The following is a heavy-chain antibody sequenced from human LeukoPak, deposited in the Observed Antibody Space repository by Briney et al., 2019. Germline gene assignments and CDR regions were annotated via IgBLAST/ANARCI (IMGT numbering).Heavy chain of an antibody. Sequence: SETLSLTCTVSGGSISSSSYYWGWIRQPPGKGLEWIGSIYYSGSTYYNPSLKSRVTISVDTSKNQFSLKLSSVTAADTAVYYCARHPGGCSGYDPKDFDYWGQGTLVTVSS. CDR1: GGSISSSSYY. CDR3: ARHPGGCSGYDPKDFDY. D-gene: IGHD5-12*01. CDR2: IYYSGST. V-gene: IGHV4-39*01. J-gene: IGHJ4*02.